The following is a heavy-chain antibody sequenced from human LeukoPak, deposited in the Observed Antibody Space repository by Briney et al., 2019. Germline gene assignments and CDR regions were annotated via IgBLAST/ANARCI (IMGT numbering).Heavy chain of an antibody. CDR2: ISAYNGNT. Sequence: GESLKISCKGSGYSFTSYGISWVRQAPGQGLEWMGWISAYNGNTNYAQKLQGRVTMTTDTSTSTAYMELRSLRSDDTAVYYCARDFSGSMVRGVITHYFDYWGQGTLVTVSS. CDR3: ARDFSGSMVRGVITHYFDY. V-gene: IGHV1-18*01. J-gene: IGHJ4*02. D-gene: IGHD3-10*01. CDR1: GYSFTSYG.